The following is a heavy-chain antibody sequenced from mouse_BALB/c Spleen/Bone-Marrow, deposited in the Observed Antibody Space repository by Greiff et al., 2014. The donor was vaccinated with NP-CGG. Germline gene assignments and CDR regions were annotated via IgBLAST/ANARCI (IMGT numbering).Heavy chain of an antibody. CDR1: GITFSDYY. D-gene: IGHD1-1*02. Sequence: EVQLQQSGGGLVKPGGSLKLSCTASGITFSDYYMYWVRQTPEKRLEWVATISDGGIYTYYPDSVKGRFTISRDNAKNNLYLQMSSLKSEDTAMYYCARSGEKYGALDYSGQGTSVTVSS. V-gene: IGHV5-4*02. CDR2: ISDGGIYT. CDR3: ARSGEKYGALDY. J-gene: IGHJ4*01.